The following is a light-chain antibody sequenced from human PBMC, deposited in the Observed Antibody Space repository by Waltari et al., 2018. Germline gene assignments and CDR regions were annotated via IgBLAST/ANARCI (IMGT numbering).Light chain of an antibody. CDR1: QSVRGS. V-gene: IGKV3-20*01. CDR2: GAS. CDR3: QHYVRLPAT. J-gene: IGKJ1*01. Sequence: EIVLTQSPGPLSLSPGERATLSCRASQSVRGSLAWYQKKAGQAPRLLIYGASSRATGIPDRFSGSGSGTDFSLTISRLEPEDFAVYYCQHYVRLPATFGQGTKVEI.